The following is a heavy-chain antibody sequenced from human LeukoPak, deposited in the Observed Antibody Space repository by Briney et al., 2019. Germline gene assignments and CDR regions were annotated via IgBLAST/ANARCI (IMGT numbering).Heavy chain of an antibody. V-gene: IGHV4-34*01. CDR2: ISPSGGT. Sequence: SETLSLTCAVYGGSFSGYYRSWIRQPPGKGLEWIGQISPSGGTIYNPSLESRVTISLDTSKNHFSLKVNSVTAADTAVYYCAKDGDYNFDYWGQGTLVAVSS. J-gene: IGHJ4*02. CDR1: GGSFSGYY. D-gene: IGHD5-12*01. CDR3: AKDGDYNFDY.